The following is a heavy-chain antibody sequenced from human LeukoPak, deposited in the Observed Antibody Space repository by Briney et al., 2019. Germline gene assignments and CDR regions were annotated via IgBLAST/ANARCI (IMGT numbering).Heavy chain of an antibody. CDR2: IYSGGST. CDR3: ARDQVGYNYYYMDV. CDR1: GGSISSYY. Sequence: PSETLSLTCTVSGGSISSYYWSWVRQAPGKGLEWVSVIYSGGSTYYADSVKGRFTISRDNSKNTLYLQMNSLRAEDTAVYYCARDQVGYNYYYMDVWGKGTTVTVSS. D-gene: IGHD2-15*01. J-gene: IGHJ6*03. V-gene: IGHV3-53*01.